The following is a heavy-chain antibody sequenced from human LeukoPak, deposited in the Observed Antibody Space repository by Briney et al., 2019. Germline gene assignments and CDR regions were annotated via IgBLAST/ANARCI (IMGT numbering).Heavy chain of an antibody. CDR1: GGSFSGYY. CDR3: ARGPGWRIAARPFDS. J-gene: IGHJ4*02. CDR2: INHSGST. D-gene: IGHD6-6*01. Sequence: SETLSLTCAVYGGSFSGYYWSWIRQPPGKGLEWIGEINHSGSTTYNPSLKSRVTISVDTSKNQFSLKLRSVTAADTAVYYCARGPGWRIAARPFDSWGQGTLVTVSS. V-gene: IGHV4-34*01.